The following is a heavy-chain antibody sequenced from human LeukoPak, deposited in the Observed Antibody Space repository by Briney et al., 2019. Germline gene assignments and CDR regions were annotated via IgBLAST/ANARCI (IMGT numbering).Heavy chain of an antibody. CDR2: INTDGSSK. Sequence: SGGSLRLSCAASGFTFSSYWMHWVRQAPGKGLVWVSHINTDGSSKSYADSVKGRFTISRDNAKNTLYLQMNSMRAEDTAVYYCARQSYDSSGYFNWFDPWGQGTLVTVSS. J-gene: IGHJ5*02. D-gene: IGHD3-22*01. V-gene: IGHV3-74*01. CDR1: GFTFSSYW. CDR3: ARQSYDSSGYFNWFDP.